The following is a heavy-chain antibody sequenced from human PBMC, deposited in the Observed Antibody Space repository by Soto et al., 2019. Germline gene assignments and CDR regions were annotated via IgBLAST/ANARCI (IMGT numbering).Heavy chain of an antibody. CDR2: ITSRGTDI. CDR1: RFFFGDYA. D-gene: IGHD3-16*01. J-gene: IGHJ4*02. V-gene: IGHV3-9*01. CDR3: EKSMASNLVGGIPDY. Sequence: GGSLRLSCAASRFFFGDYAFHWVRQAPGKGLEWVAGITSRGTDIAYADSVKGRFIISRDNAMNVLHLHMNSLRPEDTAVYYCEKSMASNLVGGIPDYWGQGTQVTVYS.